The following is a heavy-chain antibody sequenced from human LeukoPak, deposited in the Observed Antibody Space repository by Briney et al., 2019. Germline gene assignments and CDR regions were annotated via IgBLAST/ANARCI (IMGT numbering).Heavy chain of an antibody. CDR1: GFTFSSYG. D-gene: IGHD4-11*01. CDR2: IWSDGNNK. J-gene: IGHJ4*02. CDR3: AKSKSPYPMDYIFDF. Sequence: PGRSLRLSCAASGFTFSSYGMHWVRQAPGKGLEWVAIIWSDGNNKYYADSVKGRFTISRDNSKNTLYVQMNSLRTDDAAVYYCAKSKSPYPMDYIFDFWGQGTRVTVSS. V-gene: IGHV3-33*06.